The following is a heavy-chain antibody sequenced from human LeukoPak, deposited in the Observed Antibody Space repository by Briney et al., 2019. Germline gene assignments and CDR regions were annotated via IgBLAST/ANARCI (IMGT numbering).Heavy chain of an antibody. D-gene: IGHD3-22*01. V-gene: IGHV4-34*01. Sequence: PSETLSLTCVVYGGTFSGYFWSWIRQPPGKGLEWIGEITPSGSTNYSPSLKSRVSISIDTSKKKLSLRLTSVTAADSAVYYCASSFYYDSRDYWGQGTLVTVSS. CDR2: ITPSGST. CDR1: GGTFSGYF. CDR3: ASSFYYDSRDY. J-gene: IGHJ4*02.